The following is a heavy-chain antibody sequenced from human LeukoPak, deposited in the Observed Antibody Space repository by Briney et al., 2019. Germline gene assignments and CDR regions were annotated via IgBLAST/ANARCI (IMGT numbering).Heavy chain of an antibody. CDR3: ANDVVVPAAISPGGMDV. CDR2: ISGSGGST. J-gene: IGHJ6*02. V-gene: IGHV3-23*01. CDR1: GFTFSSYA. Sequence: GGSLLLSCAASGFTFSSYAMSWVRPAPGKGLEWVSAISGSGGSTYYADSVKGRFTISRDNSKNTLYLQMNSLRAEDTAVYYCANDVVVPAAISPGGMDVWGQGTTVTVSS. D-gene: IGHD2-2*02.